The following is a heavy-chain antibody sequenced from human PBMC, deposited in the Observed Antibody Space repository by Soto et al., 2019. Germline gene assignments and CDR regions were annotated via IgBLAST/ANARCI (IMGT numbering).Heavy chain of an antibody. D-gene: IGHD5-12*01. CDR2: ISAYNGNT. CDR3: ARADLTIAGGYDY. CDR1: GYTFTSYG. J-gene: IGHJ4*02. V-gene: IGHV1-18*01. Sequence: ASVKVSCKASGYTFTSYGISWVRQAPGQGLEWMGWISAYNGNTNYAQKFQGRVTITRDTSTSTAYMELSSLRSEDTAVYYCARADLTIAGGYDYWGQGTLVTVSS.